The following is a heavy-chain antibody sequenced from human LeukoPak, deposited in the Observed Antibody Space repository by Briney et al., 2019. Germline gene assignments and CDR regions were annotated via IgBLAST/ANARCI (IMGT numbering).Heavy chain of an antibody. CDR2: IKQDETEK. J-gene: IGHJ3*02. D-gene: IGHD1-14*01. Sequence: GGSLRLSCAASGFTFINYWMSWVRQAPGKGLEWVANIKQDETEKDYVDSVKGRFTISRDNAKNSLYLQMNSLRNEDTVVYYCAREGNRRAFDIWGQGTMVTASS. V-gene: IGHV3-7*01. CDR1: GFTFINYW. CDR3: AREGNRRAFDI.